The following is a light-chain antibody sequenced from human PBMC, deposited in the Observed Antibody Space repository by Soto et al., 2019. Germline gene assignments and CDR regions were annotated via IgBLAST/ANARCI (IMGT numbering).Light chain of an antibody. Sequence: QSVLTQPASVSGSPGQSITISCTGTSSDVGGYNYVSWYQQHPGQAPTLIIYEVTNRPSGVSDRFSGSKSGNTASLTISGLQAEDEADYYCSAYTVSRTYVFGTGTKLTVL. CDR1: SSDVGGYNY. CDR2: EVT. CDR3: SAYTVSRTYV. V-gene: IGLV2-14*01. J-gene: IGLJ1*01.